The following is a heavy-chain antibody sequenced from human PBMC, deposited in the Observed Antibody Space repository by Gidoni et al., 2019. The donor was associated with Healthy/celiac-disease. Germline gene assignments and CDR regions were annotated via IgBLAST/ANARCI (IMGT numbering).Heavy chain of an antibody. D-gene: IGHD1-26*01. Sequence: EVQLVASGGGLVQPGGSLRLSCAASGFTVSSNYMSWVRQAPGKGLGWVSVIYSGCSTYYADSVKGRFTISRDNSKNTLYLQMNSLRAEDTVVYYCARDRRELLRGYYYYYGMDVWGQGTTVTVSS. CDR2: IYSGCST. CDR1: GFTVSSNY. CDR3: ARDRRELLRGYYYYYGMDV. J-gene: IGHJ6*02. V-gene: IGHV3-66*01.